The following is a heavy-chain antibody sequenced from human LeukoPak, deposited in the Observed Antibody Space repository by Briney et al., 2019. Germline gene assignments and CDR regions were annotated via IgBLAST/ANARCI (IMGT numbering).Heavy chain of an antibody. J-gene: IGHJ4*02. D-gene: IGHD1-26*01. CDR2: ISLAGRT. Sequence: SETLSLTCAVYGGSFSGYYWSWVRQPPGGGLEWIGEISLAGRTRYNPSLESRVTISIDKSKNHLYLNLDSVTAADTAVYYCSRESGPFCPFGHWGQGTLVAVTS. CDR1: GGSFSGYY. V-gene: IGHV4-34*01. CDR3: SRESGPFCPFGH.